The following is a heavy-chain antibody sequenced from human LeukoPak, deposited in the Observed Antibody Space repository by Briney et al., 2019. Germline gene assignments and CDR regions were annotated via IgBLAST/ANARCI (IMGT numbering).Heavy chain of an antibody. D-gene: IGHD3-10*01. Sequence: ASVKVSCKAPGFTFTSYDINWVRQASGQGLEWMGWMNPNNGNTGYAQKFQGRVTMTRDTSISTAYMELRGLSSEDTAVYYCVRDGEGVAISVNYWFDPWGQGTLVTVSS. CDR2: MNPNNGNT. J-gene: IGHJ5*02. CDR1: GFTFTSYD. V-gene: IGHV1-8*01. CDR3: VRDGEGVAISVNYWFDP.